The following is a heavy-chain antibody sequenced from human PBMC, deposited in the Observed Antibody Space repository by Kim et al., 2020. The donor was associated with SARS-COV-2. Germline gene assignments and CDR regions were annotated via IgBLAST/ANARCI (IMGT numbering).Heavy chain of an antibody. Sequence: SETLSLTCTVSGGSISSSSYYWGWIRQPPGKGLEWIGSIYYSGSTYYNPSLKSRVTISVDTSKNQFSLKLSSVTAADTAVYYCARLIADSSSWFDYWGQG. J-gene: IGHJ4*02. V-gene: IGHV4-39*01. CDR2: IYYSGST. CDR1: GGSISSSSYY. D-gene: IGHD6-13*01. CDR3: ARLIADSSSWFDY.